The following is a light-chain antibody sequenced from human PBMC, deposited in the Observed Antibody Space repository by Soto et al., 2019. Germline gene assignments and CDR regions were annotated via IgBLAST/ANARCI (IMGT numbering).Light chain of an antibody. Sequence: EIVMTQSPATLSVSPGERATLSCRASQSVNNNLAWYQQKPGQAPRLLIYGASARATGIPARFSGSGSGTEFTLAISGLQSEDFAVYYCQQYNNWPLTFGGGTKVEIK. J-gene: IGKJ4*01. CDR3: QQYNNWPLT. V-gene: IGKV3-15*01. CDR1: QSVNNN. CDR2: GAS.